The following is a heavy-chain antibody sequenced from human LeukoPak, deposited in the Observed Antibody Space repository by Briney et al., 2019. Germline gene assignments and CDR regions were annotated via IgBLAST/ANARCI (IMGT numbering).Heavy chain of an antibody. D-gene: IGHD3-22*01. CDR3: AKGSYYDSSGSFYFDY. Sequence: GGSLRLSCAASGFMINSYGMHWVRQAPGRELEWVAVIWHDGSKKYYADSVKGRFTISRDNSKNTLYVQVNSLGTEDTAAYYCAKGSYYDSSGSFYFDYWGQGTLVTVSS. J-gene: IGHJ4*02. V-gene: IGHV3-33*06. CDR2: IWHDGSKK. CDR1: GFMINSYG.